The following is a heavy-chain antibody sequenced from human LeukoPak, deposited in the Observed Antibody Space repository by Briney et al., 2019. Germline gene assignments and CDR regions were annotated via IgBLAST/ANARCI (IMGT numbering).Heavy chain of an antibody. D-gene: IGHD2-21*02. J-gene: IGHJ4*02. V-gene: IGHV3-23*01. CDR1: GFIFSSYA. CDR3: ARAETAAKYYFDF. Sequence: GGSLRLCCAASGFIFSSYAMSWVRLAPGKGLEWISVISGSGGRTDYADSVKGRFTISRDNAKNSLYLQMNSLRAEDTAVYYRARAETAAKYYFDFWGQGTLVTVSS. CDR2: ISGSGGRT.